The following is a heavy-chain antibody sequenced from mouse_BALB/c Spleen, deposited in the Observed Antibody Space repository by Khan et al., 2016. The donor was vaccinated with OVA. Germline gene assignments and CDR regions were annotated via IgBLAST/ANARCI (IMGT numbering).Heavy chain of an antibody. J-gene: IGHJ4*01. CDR2: IWGGGGT. CDR1: GFSLSRYI. D-gene: IGHD2-14*01. V-gene: IGHV2-6-4*01. Sequence: VQLKESGPGLVAPSQSLSITCTVSGFSLSRYIINWVRQPPGKGLEWLGMIWGGGGTDYNSTLKSRLSISKDNSKRQVFLKMNSLQTDDTAMYXCARGYYRYDGYYAMDYWGQGTSVTVSS. CDR3: ARGYYRYDGYYAMDY.